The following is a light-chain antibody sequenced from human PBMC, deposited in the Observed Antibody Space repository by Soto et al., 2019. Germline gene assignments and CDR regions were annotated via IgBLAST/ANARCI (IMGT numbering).Light chain of an antibody. V-gene: IGKV3-20*01. CDR3: QQYQNSPRT. J-gene: IGKJ1*01. Sequence: ETVLTQSPGTLSLSPGERATVSCRASQSVGGSSLAWYQQRTGQAPRLLIYDTSKRATGIPDRFSGSGSGTDFTLTISRLEPEDFAVYYCQQYQNSPRTFGQGTKVEIK. CDR2: DTS. CDR1: QSVGGSS.